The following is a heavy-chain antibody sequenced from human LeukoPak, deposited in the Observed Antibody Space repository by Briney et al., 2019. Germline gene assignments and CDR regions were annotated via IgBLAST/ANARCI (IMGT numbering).Heavy chain of an antibody. CDR1: AFTFGTYA. CDR3: AKDWYFDL. J-gene: IGHJ2*01. V-gene: IGHV3-23*01. CDR2: ISGSGDTT. Sequence: PGGSLRLSCTASAFTFGTYAMSWVRQAPGQGLEWVSGISGSGDTTYYTNSVKGRFTISRDNSKNTLYLQMTSLRAEDTAVYYCAKDWYFDLWGRGTLVTVSS.